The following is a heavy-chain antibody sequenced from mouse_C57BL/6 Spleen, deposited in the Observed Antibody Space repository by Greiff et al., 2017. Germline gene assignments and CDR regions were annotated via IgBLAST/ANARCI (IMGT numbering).Heavy chain of an antibody. D-gene: IGHD2-4*01. V-gene: IGHV14-4*01. CDR2: IDPENGDT. CDR1: GFNIKDDY. J-gene: IGHJ2*01. Sequence: EVQLQQSGAELVRPGASVKLSCTASGFNIKDDYMHWVKQRPEQGLEWIGWIDPENGDTEYASKFQGKATITADTSSNTAYLQLSSLTSEDTAVYYCTLYYDCDYWGQGTTLTVSS. CDR3: TLYYDCDY.